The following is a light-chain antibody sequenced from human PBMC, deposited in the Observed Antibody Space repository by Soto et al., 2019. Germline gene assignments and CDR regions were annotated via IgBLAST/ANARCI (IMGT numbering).Light chain of an antibody. J-gene: IGLJ1*01. CDR1: SSDVGGYNY. Sequence: QSVLTQPPSASGSPGQSVTISCTGTSSDVGGYNYVSWYQLHPGKAPKLMIFEVSRRPSGVPDRFSGSKSGNTASLTVSGLQAEDEADYYCSPYAGSNTYVFGTGTKVTVL. V-gene: IGLV2-8*01. CDR2: EVS. CDR3: SPYAGSNTYV.